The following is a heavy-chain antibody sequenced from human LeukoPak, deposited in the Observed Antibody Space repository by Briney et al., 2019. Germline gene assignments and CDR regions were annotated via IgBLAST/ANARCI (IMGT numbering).Heavy chain of an antibody. V-gene: IGHV3-11*04. CDR1: GFTFSDYY. Sequence: GGSLRLSCAASGFTFSDYYMSWIRQAPGKGLEWVSYISSSGSTIYYADSVKGRFTISRDNAKNSLYLQMNSLRAGDTAVYYCARQYCSGGSCYLNAAFDIWGQGTMVTVSS. D-gene: IGHD2-15*01. CDR2: ISSSGSTI. CDR3: ARQYCSGGSCYLNAAFDI. J-gene: IGHJ3*02.